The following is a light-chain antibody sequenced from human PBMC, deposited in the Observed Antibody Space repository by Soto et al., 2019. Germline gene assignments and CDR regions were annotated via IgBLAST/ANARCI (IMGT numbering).Light chain of an antibody. CDR3: QQRSNWYT. V-gene: IGKV3-11*01. Sequence: EIVLTQSPATLSLSPGERATLSCRASQSVSSSLAWYQQKPGQAPRLLIYDASNRATGIPARFSGSGSGTDFTLTINSLAPEDFAVYYCQQRSNWYTFGQGTKLEIK. CDR2: DAS. CDR1: QSVSSS. J-gene: IGKJ2*01.